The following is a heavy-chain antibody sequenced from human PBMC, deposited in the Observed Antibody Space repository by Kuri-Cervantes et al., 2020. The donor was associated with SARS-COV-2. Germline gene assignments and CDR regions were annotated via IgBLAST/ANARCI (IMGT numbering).Heavy chain of an antibody. V-gene: IGHV3-23*01. CDR3: AKRTGTGEYSIPSGPLDY. CDR2: ISGSGGST. CDR1: GFTFSSYA. J-gene: IGHJ4*02. Sequence: GESLKISCAASGFTFSSYAMSWVRQAPGKGLEWVSAISGSGGSTYYADSVKGRFTISKDNSKNTLYLQMNSLRAEDTAVYYCAKRTGTGEYSIPSGPLDYWGQGTLVTVSS. D-gene: IGHD6-6*01.